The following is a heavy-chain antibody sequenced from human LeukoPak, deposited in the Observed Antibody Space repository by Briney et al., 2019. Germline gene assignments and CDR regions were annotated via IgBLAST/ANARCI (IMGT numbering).Heavy chain of an antibody. Sequence: ASVKVSCKASGYTFTSYGISWVRQAPGQGLEWMGWISAYNGNTNYAQKLQGRVTMTTDTSTSTAYMELRGLRSDDTAVYYCARGAFGVASRQYFDYWGQGTLVTVSS. J-gene: IGHJ4*02. CDR1: GYTFTSYG. CDR3: ARGAFGVASRQYFDY. V-gene: IGHV1-18*01. D-gene: IGHD3-3*01. CDR2: ISAYNGNT.